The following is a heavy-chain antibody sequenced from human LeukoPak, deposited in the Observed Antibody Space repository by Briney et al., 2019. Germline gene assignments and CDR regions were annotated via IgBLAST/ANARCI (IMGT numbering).Heavy chain of an antibody. D-gene: IGHD3-22*01. CDR3: ARLDDTNNWFDP. CDR1: GYTFTGYY. V-gene: IGHV1-18*04. CDR2: ISTYNGNT. J-gene: IGHJ5*02. Sequence: ASVKVSCKASGYTFTGYYMHWVRQAPGQGLEWMGWISTYNGNTNYAQKVQGRVTMTTDTSTSTAYMELRSLRSDDTAVYYCARLDDTNNWFDPWGQGTLVTVSS.